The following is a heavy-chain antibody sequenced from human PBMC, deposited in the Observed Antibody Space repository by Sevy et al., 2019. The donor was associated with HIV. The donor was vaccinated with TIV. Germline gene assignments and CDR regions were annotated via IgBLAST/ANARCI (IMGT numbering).Heavy chain of an antibody. CDR1: GFTFSDYD. CDR3: ARLFSCGGDCYYLDY. CDR2: MSHDGNYK. D-gene: IGHD2-21*02. J-gene: IGHJ4*02. Sequence: GGSLRLSCAASGFTFSDYDMHWVRQAPGKGLEWVAVMSHDGNYKNHADSVRVRFTISGDNFKNTLYLQMNSLRVEDTAVYFCARLFSCGGDCYYLDYWGQGAPVTVSS. V-gene: IGHV3-30*04.